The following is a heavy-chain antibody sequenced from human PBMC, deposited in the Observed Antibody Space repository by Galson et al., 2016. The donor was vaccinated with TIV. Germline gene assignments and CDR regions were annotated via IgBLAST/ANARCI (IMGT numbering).Heavy chain of an antibody. CDR1: GGTFSSYA. CDR3: ARVRFGELSGYYYYMDV. D-gene: IGHD3-10*01. V-gene: IGHV1-69*13. J-gene: IGHJ6*03. CDR2: IIGMFGTT. Sequence: SVKVSCKASGGTFSSYAFSWVRQAPGQGLEWMGRIIGMFGTTNYAQKFQGRVTITADELTSTVYMELRSLRSEDTAMYYCARVRFGELSGYYYYMDVWGKGTTVTVSS.